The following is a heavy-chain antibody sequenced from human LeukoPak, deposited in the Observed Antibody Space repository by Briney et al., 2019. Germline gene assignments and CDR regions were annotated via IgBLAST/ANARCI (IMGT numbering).Heavy chain of an antibody. J-gene: IGHJ3*01. Sequence: ASVKVSCKASGYTFTDNHMYWIRQAPGQGPECMGWINPNSGGTNYAQRYQGRITMTRDTSISTAYMELSRLTSDDTAIYFCARELGGNAFNVWGQGTMVTVS. D-gene: IGHD3-16*01. CDR2: INPNSGGT. V-gene: IGHV1-2*02. CDR3: ARELGGNAFNV. CDR1: GYTFTDNH.